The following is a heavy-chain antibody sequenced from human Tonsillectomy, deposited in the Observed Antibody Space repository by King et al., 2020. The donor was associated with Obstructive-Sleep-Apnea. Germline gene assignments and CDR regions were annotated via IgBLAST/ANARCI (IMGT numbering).Heavy chain of an antibody. D-gene: IGHD5-12*01. Sequence: VQLVESGGGLVKPGGSLRLSCAASGFTFSNAWMSWVRQAPGKGLEWVGRIKSKTDGGTTEYAAPVKGRFTISRDDSKNTLYLQMNSLKTEDTAVYYCTTDRADIVATTLLYYFDYWGQGTLVTVSS. CDR1: GFTFSNAW. V-gene: IGHV3-15*01. CDR2: IKSKTDGGTT. J-gene: IGHJ4*02. CDR3: TTDRADIVATTLLYYFDY.